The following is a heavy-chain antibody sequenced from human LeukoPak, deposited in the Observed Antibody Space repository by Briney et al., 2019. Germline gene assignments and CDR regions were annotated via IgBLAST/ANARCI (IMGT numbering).Heavy chain of an antibody. J-gene: IGHJ5*02. CDR1: GGSISSSSYY. Sequence: SETLSLTCTVSGGSISSSSYYWGWIRQPPGKGLEWIGSIYYSGSTYYNPSLKSRVTISVDTSKNQFSLKLSFVTAADTAVYYCARQRSNYDFWSGYYIGNWFDPWGQGTLVTVSS. V-gene: IGHV4-39*01. D-gene: IGHD3-3*01. CDR2: IYYSGST. CDR3: ARQRSNYDFWSGYYIGNWFDP.